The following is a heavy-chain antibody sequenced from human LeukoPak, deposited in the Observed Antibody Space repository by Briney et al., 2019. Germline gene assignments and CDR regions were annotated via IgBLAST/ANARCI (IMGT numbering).Heavy chain of an antibody. V-gene: IGHV4-61*01. CDR1: AASVNRFSCY. CDR2: IYYSGIT. CDR3: ARDSRGHSGYDLDY. Sequence: SETLSLTCTVSAASVNRFSCYWSSIRQPPGKGLGWIGYIYYSGITNYKPSLKSRVTMSVDTYKNQYSLKLSSVTAADTAIYYCARDSRGHSGYDLDYWGQGTLVTVSS. D-gene: IGHD5-12*01. J-gene: IGHJ4*02.